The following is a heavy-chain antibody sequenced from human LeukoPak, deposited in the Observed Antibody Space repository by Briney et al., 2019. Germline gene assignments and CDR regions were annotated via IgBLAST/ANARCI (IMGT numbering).Heavy chain of an antibody. V-gene: IGHV3-21*01. CDR2: ISSSSSYI. CDR1: GFTFSSYS. D-gene: IGHD6-13*01. CDR3: ARLGSSWQLDY. Sequence: GGSLRLSCAVSGFTFSSYSMNWVRQAPGKGLEWVSSISSSSSYIYYADSVKGRFTISKDNAKNSLYLQMNSLRAEDTAVYYCARLGSSWQLDYWGQGTLVTVSS. J-gene: IGHJ4*02.